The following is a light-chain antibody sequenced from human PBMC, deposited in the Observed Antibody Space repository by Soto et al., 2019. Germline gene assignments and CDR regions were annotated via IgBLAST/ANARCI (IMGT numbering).Light chain of an antibody. J-gene: IGLJ7*01. CDR2: EDN. CDR3: QSYDSINPAV. V-gene: IGLV6-57*03. Sequence: NFMLTQPHSVSESPGKTVTISCTRSSGSIASNYVQWYQQRPGSAPTTVIYEDNQRPSGVPDRFSGSIDSSSNSASLTISGLKAEDEADYYCQSYDSINPAVFGGGTQLTVL. CDR1: SGSIASNY.